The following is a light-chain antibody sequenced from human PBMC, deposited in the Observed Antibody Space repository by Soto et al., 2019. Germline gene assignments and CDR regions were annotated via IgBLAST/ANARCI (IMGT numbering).Light chain of an antibody. V-gene: IGKV3-20*01. J-gene: IGKJ1*01. CDR1: QSARSS. CDR3: QQYGSSGT. CDR2: DVS. Sequence: EVVMTQAPATPSVSPGERATLSRRASQSARSSLGWYQQKPGQAPSLLIYDVSIRATGIPARFSGSGSGTDFTLTISRLEPEDFAVYYCQQYGSSGTFGQGTKVDI.